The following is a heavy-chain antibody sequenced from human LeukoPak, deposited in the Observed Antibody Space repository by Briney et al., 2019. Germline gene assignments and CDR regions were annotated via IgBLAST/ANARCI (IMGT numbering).Heavy chain of an antibody. J-gene: IGHJ4*02. CDR2: ISNNGGYT. Sequence: GGSLRLSCAASGFTFSSSAMSWVRQAPGKGLEWFSAISNNGGYTYYADSVQGRFTISRDNSKSTLCLQMNSLRAEDTAVYYCAKQLGYCSDGSCYFPYWGQGTLVTVSS. D-gene: IGHD2-15*01. V-gene: IGHV3-23*01. CDR1: GFTFSSSA. CDR3: AKQLGYCSDGSCYFPY.